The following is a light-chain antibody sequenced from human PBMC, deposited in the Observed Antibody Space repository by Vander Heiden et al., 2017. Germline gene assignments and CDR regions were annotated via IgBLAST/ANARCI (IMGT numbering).Light chain of an antibody. V-gene: IGLV3-25*03. CDR2: KDS. Sequence: SYELTQPPAVSVFPGQPAGISCSGDALAKQYACWYQQKPGQAPVLVMYKDSERSSGIPDRFSGSSSGTKVTLTIRGVQAEDEADYYCQSADSSGAEVVFGGGTKLTVL. CDR1: ALAKQY. J-gene: IGLJ2*01. CDR3: QSADSSGAEVV.